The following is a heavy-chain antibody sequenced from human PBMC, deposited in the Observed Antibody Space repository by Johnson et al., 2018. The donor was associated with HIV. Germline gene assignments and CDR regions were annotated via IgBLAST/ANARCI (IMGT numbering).Heavy chain of an antibody. J-gene: IGHJ3*02. CDR1: GFTFNNYW. D-gene: IGHD2-15*01. CDR2: IRYDGSNK. Sequence: QVQLVESGGGLVQPGRSLRLSCAASGFTFNNYWMSWVRQAPGKGLEWVAFIRYDGSNKYYADSVKGRFTISIDNSKNTLYLQMNRLKTEDTAVYYCTKLVGYCSGGGCYTPGDIWGQGTMVTVSS. V-gene: IGHV3-30*02. CDR3: TKLVGYCSGGGCYTPGDI.